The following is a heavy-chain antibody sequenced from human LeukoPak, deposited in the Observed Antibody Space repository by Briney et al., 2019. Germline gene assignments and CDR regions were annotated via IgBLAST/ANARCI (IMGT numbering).Heavy chain of an antibody. Sequence: PGGSLRLSCAASGFTVSSNYMSWVRQAPGKGLEWVAVISYDGSNKYYADSVKGRFTISRDNSKNTLYLQMNSLRAEDTAVYYCAKNGVVGSYGPYYFDYWGQGTLVTVSS. D-gene: IGHD5-18*01. CDR2: ISYDGSNK. J-gene: IGHJ4*02. CDR3: AKNGVVGSYGPYYFDY. CDR1: GFTVSSNY. V-gene: IGHV3-30*18.